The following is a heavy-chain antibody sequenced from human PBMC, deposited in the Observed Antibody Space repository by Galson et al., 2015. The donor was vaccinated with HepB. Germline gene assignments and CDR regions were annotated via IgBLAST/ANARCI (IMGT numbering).Heavy chain of an antibody. CDR2: TYYRSKWDN. J-gene: IGHJ4*02. CDR3: ARAKDGTFDS. CDR1: GDSVSSNRVT. Sequence: CAISGDSVSSNRVTWNWLRQSPSRGLEWLGRTYYRSKWDNDYAVSVKSRITINPDTSQNQFSLQLNSVTSEDTAVYYCARAKDGTFDSWGQGTLVTVSS. V-gene: IGHV6-1*01.